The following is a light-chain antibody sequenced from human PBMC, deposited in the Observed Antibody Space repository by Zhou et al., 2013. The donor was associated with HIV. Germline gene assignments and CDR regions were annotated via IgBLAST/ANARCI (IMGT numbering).Light chain of an antibody. CDR3: QQYGGSPLT. J-gene: IGKJ4*01. Sequence: EIVLTQSPGTLSLSPGQRATLSCRASQSVSNDYVAWYQQKPGRAPRLLIYGTSVRATGIPDRFSGSGSGTDFTLNISGLEADDFAVYFCQQYGGSPLTFGGGSRWR. CDR2: GTS. V-gene: IGKV3-20*01. CDR1: QSVSNDY.